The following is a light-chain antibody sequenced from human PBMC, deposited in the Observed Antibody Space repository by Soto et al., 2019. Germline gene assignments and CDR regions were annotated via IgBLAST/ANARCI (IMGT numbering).Light chain of an antibody. J-gene: IGKJ5*01. CDR2: GAS. CDR1: ESVSSVY. CDR3: QHYGGSFT. V-gene: IGKV3-20*01. Sequence: EIVLTQSPGTLSLSPGERATLSCRASESVSSVYLAWYQHKPGQAPRLLIFGASSRATAIPDRFSGSGSGTDFTLTISRREPEDFAVYYCQHYGGSFTFGQGTRLEIK.